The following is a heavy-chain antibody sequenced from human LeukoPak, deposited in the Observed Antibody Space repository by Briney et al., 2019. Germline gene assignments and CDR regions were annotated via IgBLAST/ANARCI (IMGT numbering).Heavy chain of an antibody. J-gene: IGHJ3*02. CDR1: GYTFTRYG. V-gene: IGHV1-18*01. CDR3: ARDEAKPYYYDSSAAGDAFDI. Sequence: ASVKVSCKASGYTFTRYGISGVRQAPGRGREGMGWISAYNGKTNYARKLQGRVTMTTDTPTSTAYMELRSLRSEDTAVYYCARDEAKPYYYDSSAAGDAFDIWGQGTMVTVSS. D-gene: IGHD3-22*01. CDR2: ISAYNGKT.